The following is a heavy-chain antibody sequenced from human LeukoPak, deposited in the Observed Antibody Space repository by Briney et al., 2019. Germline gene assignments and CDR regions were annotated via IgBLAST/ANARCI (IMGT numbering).Heavy chain of an antibody. J-gene: IGHJ4*02. CDR1: GGTFSSYA. D-gene: IGHD4-17*01. CDR3: ARVGDLDYFDY. V-gene: IGHV1-18*01. CDR2: FSNYNGKT. Sequence: ASVKVSCKASGGTFSSYAISWVRQAPGQGLEWMGWFSNYNGKTNYAQKFQGRVTMTTDKSTSTAYMELRSLKFDDTAVYCCARVGDLDYFDYWGQGTLVTVSS.